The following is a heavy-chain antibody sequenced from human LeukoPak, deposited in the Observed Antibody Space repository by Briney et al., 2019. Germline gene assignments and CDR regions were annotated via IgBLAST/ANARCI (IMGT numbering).Heavy chain of an antibody. CDR1: GYSFTSYW. J-gene: IGHJ5*02. CDR2: IYPGDSDT. CDR3: ARPRVAGMPPTPHNWFDL. V-gene: IGHV5-51*01. D-gene: IGHD6-19*01. Sequence: PGESLKISCKGSGYSFTSYWIGWVRQMPGKGLEWMGIIYPGDSDTRYSPSFQGQVTISADKSISTAYLQWSSLKASDTAMYYCARPRVAGMPPTPHNWFDLWGQGTLVTVSS.